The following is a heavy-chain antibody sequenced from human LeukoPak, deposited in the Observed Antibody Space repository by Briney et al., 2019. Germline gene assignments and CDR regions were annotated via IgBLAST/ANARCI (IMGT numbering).Heavy chain of an antibody. D-gene: IGHD5-12*01. Sequence: GGSLRLSCAASGFTFSSYGMHWVRQAPGKGLEWVAVISYDGSNKYYADSVKGRFTISRDNSKNTLYLQMNSLRAEDTAVYYCAKARYSGYDTRGVVDYWGRGTGVSVST. CDR3: AKARYSGYDTRGVVDY. J-gene: IGHJ4*02. V-gene: IGHV3-30*18. CDR1: GFTFSSYG. CDR2: ISYDGSNK.